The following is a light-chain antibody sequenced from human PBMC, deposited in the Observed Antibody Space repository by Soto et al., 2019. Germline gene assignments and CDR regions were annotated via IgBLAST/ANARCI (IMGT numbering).Light chain of an antibody. J-gene: IGKJ1*01. CDR2: DAS. V-gene: IGKV1-9*01. CDR3: QQLNSYPRT. CDR1: QGISSY. Sequence: DIQFTQSPSFLSASVGDRVTITCRASQGISSYLAWYQQKPGKAPNLLIFDASTLQSGVPPRFSGSGSGTECTLTIISLQPEDLASYYCQQLNSYPRTFGPGTKVEIK.